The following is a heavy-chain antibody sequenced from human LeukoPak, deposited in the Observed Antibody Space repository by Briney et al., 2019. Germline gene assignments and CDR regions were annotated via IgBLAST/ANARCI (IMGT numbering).Heavy chain of an antibody. D-gene: IGHD4-17*01. V-gene: IGHV3-48*03. Sequence: GGSLRLSCAASGFTFSSYEMNWVRQAPGKGLEWVSYISSSGSTIYYADSVKGRFTISRDNAKNSLYLQMNSLRAEDTAVYYCARFNRAGGFYGDYVEDWGQGTLVTVSS. CDR1: GFTFSSYE. CDR2: ISSSGSTI. CDR3: ARFNRAGGFYGDYVED. J-gene: IGHJ4*02.